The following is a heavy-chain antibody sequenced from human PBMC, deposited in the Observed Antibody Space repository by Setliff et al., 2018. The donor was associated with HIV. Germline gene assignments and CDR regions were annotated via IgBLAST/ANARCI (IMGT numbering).Heavy chain of an antibody. Sequence: ASVKVSCKASGYTFTSHAMNWLRQAPGQRLEWMGWINAGNGNTKCSQMFQGRVTITRDTSASTTYLELSSLRSEDTAVYYCARGEDCSSSSCYYYYMDVWGTGTTVTVS. CDR2: INAGNGNT. D-gene: IGHD2-2*01. V-gene: IGHV1-3*01. J-gene: IGHJ6*03. CDR3: ARGEDCSSSSCYYYYMDV. CDR1: GYTFTSHA.